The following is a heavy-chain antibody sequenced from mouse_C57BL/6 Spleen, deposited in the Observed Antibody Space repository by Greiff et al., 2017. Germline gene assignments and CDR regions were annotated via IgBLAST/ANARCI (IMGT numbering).Heavy chain of an antibody. V-gene: IGHV1-19*01. CDR2: INPYNGGT. CDR3: ARSFITTVVATDWYFHV. CDR1: GYTFTDYY. J-gene: IGHJ1*03. D-gene: IGHD1-1*01. Sequence: VQLQQSGPVLVKPGASVKMSCKASGYTFTDYYMNWVKQSHGKSLEWIGVINPYNGGTSYNQKFKGKDTLTVDKSSSTAYMELNSLTSEDSAVYYCARSFITTVVATDWYFHVWGTGTTGTVS.